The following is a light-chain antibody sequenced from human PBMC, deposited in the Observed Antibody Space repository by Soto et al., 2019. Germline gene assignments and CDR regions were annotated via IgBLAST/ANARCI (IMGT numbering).Light chain of an antibody. CDR2: GAS. Sequence: EIVLTQSPGTLSLSPGERATLSCRASQSVTNSFLAWYQQKPGQAPRLLICGASSRATGIPDRFSGSGSGTDFTLTISRLEPDDFAVYYCQQHGTSPITFGQGTRLEIK. J-gene: IGKJ5*01. V-gene: IGKV3-20*01. CDR1: QSVTNSF. CDR3: QQHGTSPIT.